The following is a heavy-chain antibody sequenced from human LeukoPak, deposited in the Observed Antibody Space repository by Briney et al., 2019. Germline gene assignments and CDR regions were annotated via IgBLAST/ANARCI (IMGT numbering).Heavy chain of an antibody. CDR1: EFTFSAYA. V-gene: IGHV3-30*02. D-gene: IGHD6-13*01. J-gene: IGHJ4*02. CDR3: AKDYSEDLDY. Sequence: PGGSLRLSCAASEFTFSAYAMHWIRQAPGRGLEWVAFVRYGGSIKYYADSVKGRFTISRDNSKNTLYLQMNSLRAEDTAVYYCAKDYSEDLDYWGQGTLVTVSS. CDR2: VRYGGSIK.